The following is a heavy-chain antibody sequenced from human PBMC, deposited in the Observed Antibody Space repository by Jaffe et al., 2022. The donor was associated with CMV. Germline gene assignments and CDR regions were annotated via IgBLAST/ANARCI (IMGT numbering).Heavy chain of an antibody. CDR1: AFTFSNYA. D-gene: IGHD3-22*01. Sequence: EVQLLESGGGLVQPGGSLRLSCAASAFTFSNYAMSWVRQAPGKGLEWVSAISGSGGTTFYADSVKGRFTVSRDNSKNILYLLMNSLRAEDTAIYYCAKRQYSYDISGYTFDSWGQGTLLTVSS. CDR3: AKRQYSYDISGYTFDS. J-gene: IGHJ4*02. V-gene: IGHV3-23*01. CDR2: ISGSGGTT.